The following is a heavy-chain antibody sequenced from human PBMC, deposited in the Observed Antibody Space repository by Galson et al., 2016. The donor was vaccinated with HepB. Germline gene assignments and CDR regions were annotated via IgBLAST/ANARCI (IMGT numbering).Heavy chain of an antibody. Sequence: SETLSLTCTVSGGSISGYYWSWIRQPPGKGLEWIGYVYYSGSTNYNPSLKSRVTISVDTSNNQFSLNLSSVTAADTAVYVCARSILGYYYSMDVWGNGTTVTVSS. CDR2: VYYSGST. D-gene: IGHD3-16*01. V-gene: IGHV4-59*01. CDR1: GGSISGYY. J-gene: IGHJ6*04. CDR3: ARSILGYYYSMDV.